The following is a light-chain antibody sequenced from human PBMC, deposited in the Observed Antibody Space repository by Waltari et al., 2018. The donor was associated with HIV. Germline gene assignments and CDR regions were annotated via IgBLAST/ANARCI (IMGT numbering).Light chain of an antibody. J-gene: IGLJ2*01. CDR1: SLRSYY. V-gene: IGLV3-19*01. Sequence: SSELTQDPAVSVALGQTVRITCQGDSLRSYYASWYQQKPGQAPVVVIYGKNNRPSGIPDRFSGSSSGNTASLTITGAQAEDEADYYCNSRDSSGNLVVFGGGTKLTV. CDR3: NSRDSSGNLVV. CDR2: GKN.